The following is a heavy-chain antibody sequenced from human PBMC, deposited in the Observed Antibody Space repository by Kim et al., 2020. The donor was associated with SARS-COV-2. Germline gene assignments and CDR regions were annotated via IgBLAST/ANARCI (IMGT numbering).Heavy chain of an antibody. V-gene: IGHV5-51*01. CDR3: ARQCDLHAFDI. CDR2: T. D-gene: IGHD2-21*02. J-gene: IGHJ3*02. Sequence: TRYSPSFQGQVTISADKSISTAYLQWSSLKASDTAMYYCARQCDLHAFDIWGQGTMVTVSS.